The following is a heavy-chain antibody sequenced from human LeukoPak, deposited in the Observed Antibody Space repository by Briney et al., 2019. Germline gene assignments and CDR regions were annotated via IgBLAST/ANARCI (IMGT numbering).Heavy chain of an antibody. Sequence: GESLKISCKGSGYSFSSYWIGWVRRMPRKGLEWMGIIYPGDSDTRYSPSFQGQVTISADKSISTAYLQWSILKASDTAMYYCARRDGYDSTTFDYWGQGTLVTVSS. CDR2: IYPGDSDT. D-gene: IGHD5-24*01. V-gene: IGHV5-51*01. CDR1: GYSFSSYW. J-gene: IGHJ4*02. CDR3: ARRDGYDSTTFDY.